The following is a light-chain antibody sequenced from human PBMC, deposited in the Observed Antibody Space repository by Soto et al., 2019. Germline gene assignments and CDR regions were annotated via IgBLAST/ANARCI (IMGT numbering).Light chain of an antibody. CDR2: AAS. J-gene: IGKJ1*01. CDR1: QSVTSNY. Sequence: EIVLTQSPGTLSLSPGERATLSCRASQSVTSNYLAWYQQKPGQAPRILIFAASSRATGIPDKFSGSGSGTDFTLTISRLEPDDFAVYYCLHYGSPSWTFGQGTKVEIK. CDR3: LHYGSPSWT. V-gene: IGKV3-20*01.